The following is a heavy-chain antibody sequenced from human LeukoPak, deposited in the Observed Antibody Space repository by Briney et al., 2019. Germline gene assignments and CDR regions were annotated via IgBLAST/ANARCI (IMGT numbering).Heavy chain of an antibody. V-gene: IGHV5-10-1*01. CDR1: GYSFTSYW. J-gene: IGHJ5*02. CDR2: IDPSDSYT. CDR3: ARLLTPDWFDP. D-gene: IGHD3-16*01. Sequence: GESLKISCKGSGYSFTSYWISWVRQMPGKGLQWMGKIDPSDSYTSYSPSFQGHVTISADKSISTAYLQWSSLKASDNAMYYCARLLTPDWFDPWGQGTLVTVSS.